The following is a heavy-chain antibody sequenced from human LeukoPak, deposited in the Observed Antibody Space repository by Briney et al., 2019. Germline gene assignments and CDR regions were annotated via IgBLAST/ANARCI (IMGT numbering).Heavy chain of an antibody. CDR2: INQDGNEK. Sequence: GGSLRLSCGASGFTFSAFWMSWVRQAPGKGLEWVANINQDGNEKYYVDSVKGRFTISRDNAKNSLYLQLHSLRDEDTAVYYCARNIWFGELTGFWGQGTLVTVSS. J-gene: IGHJ4*02. V-gene: IGHV3-7*01. CDR1: GFTFSAFW. CDR3: ARNIWFGELTGF. D-gene: IGHD3-10*01.